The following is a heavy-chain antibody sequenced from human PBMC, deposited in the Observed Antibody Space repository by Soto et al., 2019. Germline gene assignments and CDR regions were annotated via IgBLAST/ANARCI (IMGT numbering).Heavy chain of an antibody. CDR2: IHPSGDT. CDR1: GYKFTTYF. Sequence: ASVKVSCKASGYKFTTYFIHWVRQAPGQGLEWMGMIHPSGDTGYAQKFRGRVTMTIDTSTTTDYMELRNLTSEDTAVHFSVWGYCTTSPGSVDFQFWGQGTLVTVSS. V-gene: IGHV1-46*01. CDR3: VWGYCTTSPGSVDFQF. D-gene: IGHD2-15*01. J-gene: IGHJ1*01.